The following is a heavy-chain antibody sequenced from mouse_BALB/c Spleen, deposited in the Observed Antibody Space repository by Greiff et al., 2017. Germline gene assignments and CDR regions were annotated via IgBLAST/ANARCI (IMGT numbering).Heavy chain of an antibody. CDR1: GFNIKDTY. Sequence: EDQLQQSGAELVKPGASVKLSCTASGFNIKDTYMHWVKQRPEQGLEWIGRIDPANGNTKYDPKFQGKATITADTSSNTAYLQLSSLTSEDTAVYYCASTMITTRPFAYWGQGTLVTVSA. CDR2: IDPANGNT. CDR3: ASTMITTRPFAY. D-gene: IGHD2-4*01. V-gene: IGHV14-3*02. J-gene: IGHJ3*01.